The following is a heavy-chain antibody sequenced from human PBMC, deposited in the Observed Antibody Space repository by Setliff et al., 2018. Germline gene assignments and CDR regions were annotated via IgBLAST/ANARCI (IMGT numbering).Heavy chain of an antibody. CDR1: GGSISNYY. V-gene: IGHV4-59*01. Sequence: PSGTLSLTCTVSGGSISNYYWSWIRQSPGKGLEWIGFIYYNGRSDHNPSFQSRVTMSVDRSKNQFSLNLRAMTAADTAVYYCAREGGGSGWTPDSWGQGTLVTVSS. D-gene: IGHD6-19*01. CDR2: IYYNGRS. CDR3: AREGGGSGWTPDS. J-gene: IGHJ4*02.